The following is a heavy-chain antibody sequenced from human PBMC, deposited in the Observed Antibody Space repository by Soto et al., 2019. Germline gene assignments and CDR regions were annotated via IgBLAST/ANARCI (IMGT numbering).Heavy chain of an antibody. CDR1: GDSVSSNSAG. Sequence: PSQTLSLTCAISGDSVSSNSAGWNWIRQTPSRGFEWLGRTYYKSKWYYTYAASVKSRITVSPDTSKNQFSLQLTSVTPEDTAVYYCARGSWDDVSGHYYMDVWDKGTTVTVSS. CDR2: TYYKSKWYY. D-gene: IGHD1-1*01. CDR3: ARGSWDDVSGHYYMDV. V-gene: IGHV6-1*01. J-gene: IGHJ6*03.